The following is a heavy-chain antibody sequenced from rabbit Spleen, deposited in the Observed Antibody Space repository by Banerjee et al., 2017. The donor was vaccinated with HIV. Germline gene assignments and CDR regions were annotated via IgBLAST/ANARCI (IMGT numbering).Heavy chain of an antibody. J-gene: IGHJ6*01. CDR2: IDGTIGAA. CDR1: GFSLSNNYV. Sequence: QSLQESGGGLFQPGGSLALTCKASGFSLSNNYVMCWVRQAPGKGLEWIGCIDGTIGAAYGSWASGRFTISKTSSTTVTLQMTSLTAADTATYFCARGAGASGWGYDLWGPGTLVTVS. D-gene: IGHD4-1*01. CDR3: ARGAGASGWGYDL. V-gene: IGHV1S40*01.